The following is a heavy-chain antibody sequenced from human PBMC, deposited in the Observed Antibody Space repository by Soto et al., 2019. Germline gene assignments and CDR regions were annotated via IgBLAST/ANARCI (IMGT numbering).Heavy chain of an antibody. D-gene: IGHD2-2*01. V-gene: IGHV4-34*01. Sequence: PSETLSLTCAVYGGSFSGYYWSWIRQPPGKGLEWIGEINHSGSTNYNPSLKSRVTISVDTSKNQFSLKLSSVTAADTAVYYCAGTIGVVPAAGESGWFDPWGKGNLVTVAS. J-gene: IGHJ5*02. CDR3: AGTIGVVPAAGESGWFDP. CDR2: INHSGST. CDR1: GGSFSGYY.